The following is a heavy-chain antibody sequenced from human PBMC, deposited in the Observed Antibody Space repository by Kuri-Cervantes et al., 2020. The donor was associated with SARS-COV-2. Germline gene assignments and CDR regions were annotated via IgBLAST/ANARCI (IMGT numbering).Heavy chain of an antibody. CDR3: TWTDSSGYYFDFDY. D-gene: IGHD3-22*01. Sequence: GGSLRLSCAASGFTFSDYYMSWIRQAPGKGLEWVSYISSSGSTIYYADSVKGRFTISRDNAKNSLYLQMNSLRAEDTAVYYCTWTDSSGYYFDFDYWGQGTLVTVSS. CDR1: GFTFSDYY. V-gene: IGHV3-11*04. CDR2: ISSSGSTI. J-gene: IGHJ4*02.